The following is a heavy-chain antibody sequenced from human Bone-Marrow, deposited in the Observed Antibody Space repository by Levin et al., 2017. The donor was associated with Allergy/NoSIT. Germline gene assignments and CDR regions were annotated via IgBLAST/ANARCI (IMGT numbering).Heavy chain of an antibody. CDR2: IWYDGSNK. V-gene: IGHV3-33*01. J-gene: IGHJ3*02. D-gene: IGHD3-10*01. CDR1: GFTFSSYG. Sequence: GESLKISCAASGFTFSSYGMHWVRQAPGKGLEWVAVIWYDGSNKYYADSVKGRFTISRDNSKNTLYLQMNSLRAEDTAVYYCARDSLMVQGVIITRNAFDIWGQGTMVTVSS. CDR3: ARDSLMVQGVIITRNAFDI.